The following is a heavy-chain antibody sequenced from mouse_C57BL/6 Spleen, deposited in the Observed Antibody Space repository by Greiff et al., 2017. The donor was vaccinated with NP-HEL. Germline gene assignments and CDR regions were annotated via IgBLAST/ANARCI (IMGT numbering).Heavy chain of an antibody. Sequence: EVKLVESGGDLVKPGGSLKLSCAASGFTFSSYGMSWVRQTPDKRLEWVATISSGGSYTYYLDSVKGRFTISRDNAKNTLYLQMSSLKSEDTAMYYCARHYSNYYAMDYWGQGTSVTVSS. V-gene: IGHV5-6*01. J-gene: IGHJ4*01. D-gene: IGHD2-5*01. CDR1: GFTFSSYG. CDR3: ARHYSNYYAMDY. CDR2: ISSGGSYT.